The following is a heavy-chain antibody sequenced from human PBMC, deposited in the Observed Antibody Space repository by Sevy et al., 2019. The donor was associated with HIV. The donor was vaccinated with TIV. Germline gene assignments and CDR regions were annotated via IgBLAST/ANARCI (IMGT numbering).Heavy chain of an antibody. J-gene: IGHJ1*01. CDR1: GFTFSSFF. D-gene: IGHD1-1*01. CDR2: ISYDGSNE. CDR3: ALERLSSNVAEYFQN. V-gene: IGHV3-30-3*01. Sequence: GGCLRLSCAASGFTFSSFFMHWVRQAPGKGLEWVATISYDGSNEHYTDSVKGRFTISRDNSKNALYLQMNSLRAEDTAVYYCALERLSSNVAEYFQNWGQGTLVTVSS.